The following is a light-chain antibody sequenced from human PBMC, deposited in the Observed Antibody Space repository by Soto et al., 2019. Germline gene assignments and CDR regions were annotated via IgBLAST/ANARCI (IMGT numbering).Light chain of an antibody. J-gene: IGKJ2*01. V-gene: IGKV3-20*01. Sequence: EIVLTQSPGTLSLSPGERATLSCRASQSVSSSYLAWYQQKPGQAPRLLIYGASSRATGIPDRFSGSGSGTYFTLTISRLEPEDFAVYYCQQYGSSPPGYTFSQGTKLEIK. CDR3: QQYGSSPPGYT. CDR2: GAS. CDR1: QSVSSSY.